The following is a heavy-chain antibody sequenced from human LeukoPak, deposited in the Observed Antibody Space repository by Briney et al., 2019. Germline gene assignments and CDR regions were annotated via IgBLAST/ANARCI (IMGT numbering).Heavy chain of an antibody. J-gene: IGHJ4*02. Sequence: SETLSLTCSVSTYSISSGYYWGWIRQPPGKGLESIGSIYHSGSSSYYNPSLKSRVVMSVDASKNQFYLELGSVTAADTAVYYCVRVASRAVAADFFDYWGQGTLVTVSS. CDR2: IYHSGSSS. V-gene: IGHV4-38-2*02. CDR1: TYSISSGYY. CDR3: VRVASRAVAADFFDY. D-gene: IGHD6-19*01.